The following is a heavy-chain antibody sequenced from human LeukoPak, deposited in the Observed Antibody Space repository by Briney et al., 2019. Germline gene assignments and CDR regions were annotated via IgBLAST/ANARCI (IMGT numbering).Heavy chain of an antibody. D-gene: IGHD3-3*01. CDR1: GFSFSIHD. CDR2: ISNSDNST. J-gene: IGHJ4*02. Sequence: GAPRLSCAASGFSFSIHDMTWVRQAPGKGLEWVSTISNSDNSTYYAESVKGRFTFSRDNSKNTLYLQMNSLRAEDTAIYYCAKGLGVVIDFLVFDNWGQATLVTVSS. CDR3: AKGLGVVIDFLVFDN. V-gene: IGHV3-23*01.